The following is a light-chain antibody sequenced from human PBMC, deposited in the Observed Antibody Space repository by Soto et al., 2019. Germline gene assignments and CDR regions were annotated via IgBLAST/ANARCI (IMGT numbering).Light chain of an antibody. V-gene: IGLV2-14*01. Sequence: QSVLTQPASASESPGQSITISCIGTSSDVGAYDHVSWYQQHPGKAPKVIISKVSNRPSGVSTRFSGSKSGNTASLTISGLQTEDEAYYYCSSYTSSTTWVFGGGTKVTVL. CDR3: SSYTSSTTWV. CDR1: SSDVGAYDH. J-gene: IGLJ3*02. CDR2: KVS.